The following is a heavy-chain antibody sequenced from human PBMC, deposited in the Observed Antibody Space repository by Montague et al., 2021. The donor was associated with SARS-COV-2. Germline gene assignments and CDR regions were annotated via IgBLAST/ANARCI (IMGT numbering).Heavy chain of an antibody. D-gene: IGHD5-24*01. CDR2: IYYSGSS. CDR3: ARAGDGYNPAFDI. V-gene: IGHV4-59*01. CDR1: GGSISGYY. J-gene: IGHJ3*02. Sequence: SQTLSLTCTVSGGSISGYYWSWIRQPPGKGLESIGYIYYSGSSNNSPSLKSRVTISVDTSKNQFSLKVSSVTAADTAVYYCARAGDGYNPAFDIWGQGTMVTVSS.